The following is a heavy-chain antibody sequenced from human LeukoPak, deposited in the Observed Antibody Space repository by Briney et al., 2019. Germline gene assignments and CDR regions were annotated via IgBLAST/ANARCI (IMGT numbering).Heavy chain of an antibody. CDR1: GFTFSSYG. Sequence: GGSLRLSCAASGFTFSSYGMSWVRQAPGKGLEWVSAISGSGGSTYYADSVKGRFTISRDNSKNTLYLQVNSLRAEDTAVYYCAIDRDSYGYGSGSYYNGVFDYWGQGTLVTVSS. CDR3: AIDRDSYGYGSGSYYNGVFDY. V-gene: IGHV3-23*01. D-gene: IGHD3-10*01. CDR2: ISGSGGST. J-gene: IGHJ4*02.